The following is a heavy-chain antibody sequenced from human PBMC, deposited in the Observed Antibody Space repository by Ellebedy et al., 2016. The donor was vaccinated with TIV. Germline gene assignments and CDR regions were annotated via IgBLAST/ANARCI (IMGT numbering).Heavy chain of an antibody. V-gene: IGHV4-28*01. J-gene: IGHJ2*01. CDR2: IYYSGST. CDR1: GYSISSSNW. Sequence: SETLSLTXAVPGYSISSSNWWGWIRQPPGKGLEWIGYIYYSGSTYYNPSLKSRVTMSVDTSKNQFSLKLSSVTAVDTAVYYCARIHVRGPRYFDLWGRGTLSLSPQ. D-gene: IGHD3-3*01. CDR3: ARIHVRGPRYFDL.